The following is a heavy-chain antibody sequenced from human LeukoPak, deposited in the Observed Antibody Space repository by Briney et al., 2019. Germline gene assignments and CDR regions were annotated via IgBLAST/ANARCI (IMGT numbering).Heavy chain of an antibody. V-gene: IGHV1-2*02. CDR3: ARDSVSGTSCYTY. J-gene: IGHJ4*02. CDR2: INPDSGGT. D-gene: IGHD2-2*02. Sequence: ASLKVSCKASGYTFSGYYMHWVRQAPGQGLEWMGWINPDSGGTNYGQNFQGRVTMTRDTAINTAYMELSRLRSDDTAVYYCARDSVSGTSCYTYWGQGTLVTVSS. CDR1: GYTFSGYY.